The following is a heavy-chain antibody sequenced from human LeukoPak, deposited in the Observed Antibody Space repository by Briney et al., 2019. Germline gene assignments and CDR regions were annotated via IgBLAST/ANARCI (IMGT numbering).Heavy chain of an antibody. CDR1: GFTFSSYS. CDR3: ARDHCSGGSCLDV. J-gene: IGHJ6*04. D-gene: IGHD2-15*01. V-gene: IGHV3-21*01. CDR2: ISSSSNYI. Sequence: PGGSLRLSCAASGFTFSSYSMNWVRQAPGKGLEWVSSISSSSNYIYCADSLKGRFIISRDNAKTSLYLQMNSLRAEDTAVYYCARDHCSGGSCLDVWGKGTTVTVSS.